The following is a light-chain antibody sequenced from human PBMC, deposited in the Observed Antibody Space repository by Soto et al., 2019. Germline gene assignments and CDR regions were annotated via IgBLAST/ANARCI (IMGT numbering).Light chain of an antibody. CDR1: QTIRSDY. CDR2: GAS. Sequence: PGERVTLSCRTSQTIRSDYLAWYQQKPGQAPRLLIYGASSRATGIPNRFSGSGSGTDFTLTISRLEPEDFAVYYCHQYGGSPLTFGGGTKVDIK. J-gene: IGKJ4*01. CDR3: HQYGGSPLT. V-gene: IGKV3-20*01.